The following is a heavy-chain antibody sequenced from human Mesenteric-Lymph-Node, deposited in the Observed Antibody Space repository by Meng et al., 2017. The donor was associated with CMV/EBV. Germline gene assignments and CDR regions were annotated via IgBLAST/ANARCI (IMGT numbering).Heavy chain of an antibody. D-gene: IGHD2/OR15-2a*01. CDR2: IIPIFGTA. CDR3: ARGQYYYYYGMDV. J-gene: IGHJ6*02. CDR1: GYTFTSYD. V-gene: IGHV1-69*05. Sequence: SVKVSCKASGYTFTSYDINWVRQAPGQGLEWMGGIIPIFGTANYAQKFQGRVTITTDESTSTAYMELSSLRSEDTAVYYCARGQYYYYYGMDVWGQGTTVTVSS.